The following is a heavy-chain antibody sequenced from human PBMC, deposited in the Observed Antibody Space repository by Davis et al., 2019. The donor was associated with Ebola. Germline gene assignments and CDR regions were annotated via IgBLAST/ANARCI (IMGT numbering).Heavy chain of an antibody. CDR2: ITKGSDAI. CDR1: GFPFSSYA. CDR3: ARDRFFAFDF. V-gene: IGHV3-48*02. D-gene: IGHD3/OR15-3a*01. J-gene: IGHJ4*02. Sequence: PGGSLRLSCAASGFPFSSYAMHWVRQAPGKGLEWITYITKGSDAIHYADSVKGRFTVSRDNAKNSVFLQMSSLRDEDSAVYYCARDRFFAFDFWSQGVHVSVSS.